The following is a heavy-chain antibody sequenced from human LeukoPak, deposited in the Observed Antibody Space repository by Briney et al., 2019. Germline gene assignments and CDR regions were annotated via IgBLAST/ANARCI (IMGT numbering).Heavy chain of an antibody. J-gene: IGHJ4*02. Sequence: GGSLRLSCAASGFTFDDHAMHWVRQAPGKGLEWVSGLSWNSGSIDYADSVKGRFTISRDNAKNSLYLQMNSLRVEDTALYYCAKGPGMATVKRYLDYWGQGTLVTVSS. CDR1: GFTFDDHA. V-gene: IGHV3-9*01. CDR2: LSWNSGSI. CDR3: AKGPGMATVKRYLDY. D-gene: IGHD5-24*01.